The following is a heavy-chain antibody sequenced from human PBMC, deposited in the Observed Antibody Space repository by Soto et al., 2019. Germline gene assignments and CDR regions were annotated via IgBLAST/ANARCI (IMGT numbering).Heavy chain of an antibody. D-gene: IGHD3-3*01. CDR1: GGSISSYY. V-gene: IGHV4-59*08. Sequence: SETLSLTCTVSGGSISSYYWSWIRQPPGKGLEWIGCIYYSGSTNYNPSLKSRVTISVDTSKNQFSLKLSPVTAADTAVYYCARHGLRFLEWLSYFDYWGQGTLVTVSS. J-gene: IGHJ4*02. CDR2: IYYSGST. CDR3: ARHGLRFLEWLSYFDY.